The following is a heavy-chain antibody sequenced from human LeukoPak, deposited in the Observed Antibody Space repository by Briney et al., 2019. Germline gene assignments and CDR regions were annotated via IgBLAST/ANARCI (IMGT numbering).Heavy chain of an antibody. J-gene: IGHJ4*02. V-gene: IGHV3-30*02. CDR2: IRYDGSNK. CDR3: AKDSVAVADSFDY. Sequence: GGSLRLSCAASGFTFSSYGMSWVRQAPGKGLEWVAFIRYDGSNKYYADSVKGRFTISRDNSKNTLYLQMNSLRAEDTAVYYCAKDSVAVADSFDYWGQGTLVTVSS. CDR1: GFTFSSYG. D-gene: IGHD6-19*01.